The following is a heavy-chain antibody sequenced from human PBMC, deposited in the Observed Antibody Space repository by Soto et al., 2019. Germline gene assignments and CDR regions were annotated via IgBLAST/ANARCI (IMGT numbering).Heavy chain of an antibody. J-gene: IGHJ6*02. CDR1: GGTFSSYA. Sequence: ASVKVSCKASGGTFSSYAISWVRQAPGQGLEWMGGIIPIFGTANYAQKFQGRVTITADESTSTAYMELSSLRSEDTAVYYCAEEYYDSSGYPPSRSYYYGMDVWGQGTTVTVSS. D-gene: IGHD3-22*01. CDR3: AEEYYDSSGYPPSRSYYYGMDV. V-gene: IGHV1-69*13. CDR2: IIPIFGTA.